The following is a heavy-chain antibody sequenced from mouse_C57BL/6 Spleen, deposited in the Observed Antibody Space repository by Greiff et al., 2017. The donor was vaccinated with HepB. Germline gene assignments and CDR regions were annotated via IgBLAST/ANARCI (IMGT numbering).Heavy chain of an antibody. Sequence: QVQLQQSGPELVKPGASVKISCKASGYAFSSSWMNWVKQRPGKGLEWIGRIYPGDGDTNYNGKFKGKATLTADKSSSTAYMQLSSRTSEDSAVYFCARWGLGEVDYYGSSYAMDYWGQGTSVTVSS. D-gene: IGHD1-1*01. CDR2: IYPGDGDT. CDR3: ARWGLGEVDYYGSSYAMDY. CDR1: GYAFSSSW. J-gene: IGHJ4*01. V-gene: IGHV1-82*01.